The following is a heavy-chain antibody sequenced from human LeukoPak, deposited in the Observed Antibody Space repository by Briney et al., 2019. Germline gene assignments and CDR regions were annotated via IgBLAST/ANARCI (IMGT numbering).Heavy chain of an antibody. CDR1: GGSISSYY. CDR3: AREALIEEFYYYMDV. V-gene: IGHV4-59*12. CDR2: IYYSGST. J-gene: IGHJ6*03. Sequence: SETLSLTCTVSGGSISSYYWSWIRQPPGKGLEWIGYIYYSGSTNYNPSLKSRVTISVDTSKNQFSLKLSSVTAADTAVYYCAREALIEEFYYYMDVWGKGTTVTVSS. D-gene: IGHD2/OR15-2a*01.